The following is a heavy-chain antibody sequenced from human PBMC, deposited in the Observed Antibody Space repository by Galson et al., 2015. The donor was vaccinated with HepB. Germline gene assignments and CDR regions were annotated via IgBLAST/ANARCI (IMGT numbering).Heavy chain of an antibody. D-gene: IGHD3-22*01. V-gene: IGHV5-10-1*01. Sequence: SGAEVKKPGESLRISCKGSGYSFTSYWISWVRQMPGKGLEWMGRIDPSDSYTNYSPSFQGHVTISADKSISTAYLQWSSLKASDTAMYYCASEFYYYDSSGSWGQGTLVTVSS. J-gene: IGHJ4*02. CDR3: ASEFYYYDSSGS. CDR1: GYSFTSYW. CDR2: IDPSDSYT.